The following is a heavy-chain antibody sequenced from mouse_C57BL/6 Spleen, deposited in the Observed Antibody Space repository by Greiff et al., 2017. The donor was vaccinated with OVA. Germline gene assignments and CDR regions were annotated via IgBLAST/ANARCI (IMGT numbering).Heavy chain of an antibody. V-gene: IGHV5-9-1*02. CDR1: GFTFSSYA. CDR3: TRDYDPYWYFDV. CDR2: ISSGGDYI. D-gene: IGHD2-4*01. J-gene: IGHJ1*03. Sequence: EVQVVESGEGLVKPGGSLKLSCAASGFTFSSYAMSWVRQTPEKRLEWVAYISSGGDYIYYADTVKGRFTISRDNARNTLYLQMSSLKSEDTAMYYCTRDYDPYWYFDVWGTGTTVTVSS.